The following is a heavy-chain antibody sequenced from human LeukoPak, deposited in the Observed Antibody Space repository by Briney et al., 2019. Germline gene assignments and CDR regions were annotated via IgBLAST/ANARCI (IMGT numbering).Heavy chain of an antibody. Sequence: PSETLSLTCTVSGGSISSYYWSWIRQPPGKGLEWIGYIYYSGSTNYNPSLKSRVTISVDTSKNQFSLKLSSVTAADTAVYYCASGPLYYDILTGYDYYFDYWGQGTLVTVSP. D-gene: IGHD3-9*01. CDR1: GGSISSYY. J-gene: IGHJ4*02. CDR2: IYYSGST. V-gene: IGHV4-59*01. CDR3: ASGPLYYDILTGYDYYFDY.